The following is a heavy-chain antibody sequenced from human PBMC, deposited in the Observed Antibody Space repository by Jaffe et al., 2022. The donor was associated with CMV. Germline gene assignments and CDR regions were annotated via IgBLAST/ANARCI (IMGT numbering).Heavy chain of an antibody. CDR1: GFTFSNAW. CDR2: IKSKTDGGTT. CDR3: TTDPFLPLYSGSYPGDWFDP. J-gene: IGHJ5*02. V-gene: IGHV3-15*01. Sequence: EVQLVESGGGLVKPGGSLRLSCAASGFTFSNAWMSWVRQAPGKGLEWVGRIKSKTDGGTTDYAAPVKGRFTISRDDSKNTLYLQMNSLKTEDTAVYYCTTDPFLPLYSGSYPGDWFDPWGQGTLVTVSS. D-gene: IGHD1-26*01.